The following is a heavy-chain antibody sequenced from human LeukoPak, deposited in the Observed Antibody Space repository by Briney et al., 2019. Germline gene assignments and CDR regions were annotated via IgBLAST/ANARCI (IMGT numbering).Heavy chain of an antibody. V-gene: IGHV3-21*01. J-gene: IGHJ4*02. Sequence: GSLRLSCATSGFTFSSYSMNWVRQAPGKGVEWVSSISSSSSYIYYADSVKGRFTISRDNAKNSLYLQMNSLRAEDTAVYYCARDHGSSWYARPGYFDYWGQGTLVTVSS. D-gene: IGHD6-13*01. CDR2: ISSSSSYI. CDR1: GFTFSSYS. CDR3: ARDHGSSWYARPGYFDY.